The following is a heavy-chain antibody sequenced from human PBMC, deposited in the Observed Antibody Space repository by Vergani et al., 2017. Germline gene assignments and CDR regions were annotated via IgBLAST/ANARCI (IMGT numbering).Heavy chain of an antibody. D-gene: IGHD3-3*01. J-gene: IGHJ4*02. V-gene: IGHV3-23*01. Sequence: EVQLLESGGGLVQPGGSLRLSCAASGFTFSSYAMSWVRQAPGKGLEWVSAIGGSGGSTYYADSVKGRFTISRDNSKNTLYLQMNSLRAEDTAVYYCAKGKYDFWSAFEYWGQGTLVTVSS. CDR3: AKGKYDFWSAFEY. CDR2: IGGSGGST. CDR1: GFTFSSYA.